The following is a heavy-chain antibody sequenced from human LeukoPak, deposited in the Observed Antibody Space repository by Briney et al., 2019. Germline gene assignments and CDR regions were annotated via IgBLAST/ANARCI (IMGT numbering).Heavy chain of an antibody. V-gene: IGHV1-2*02. D-gene: IGHD5-18*01. CDR2: INPNSGGT. CDR3: ASSTAMDYYYGMDV. Sequence: ASVKVSCKASGGTFSSYGISWVRQAPGQGLEWMGWINPNSGGTNYAQKFQGRVTMTRDTSISTAYMELSRLRSDDTAVYYCASSTAMDYYYGMDVWGQGTTVTVSS. J-gene: IGHJ6*02. CDR1: GGTFSSYG.